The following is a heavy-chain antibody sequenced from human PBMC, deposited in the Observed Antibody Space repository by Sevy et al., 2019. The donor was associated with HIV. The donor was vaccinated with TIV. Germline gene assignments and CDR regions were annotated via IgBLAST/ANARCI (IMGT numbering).Heavy chain of an antibody. J-gene: IGHJ5*02. CDR2: ISYDGSNK. CDR3: ARFAQVKRYCSSTSCFQGVFDP. CDR1: GFTFSSYA. D-gene: IGHD2-2*01. V-gene: IGHV3-30*14. Sequence: GGSLRLSCAASGFTFSSYAMHWVRQAPGKGLEWVAVISYDGSNKYYSDSVKGRFTISRANSKNTLYLQLNSLTAEDTDVYYCARFAQVKRYCSSTSCFQGVFDPWGQGTLVTVSS.